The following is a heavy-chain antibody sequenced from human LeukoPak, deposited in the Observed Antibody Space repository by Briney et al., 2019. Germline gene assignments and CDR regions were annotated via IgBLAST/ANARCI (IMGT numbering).Heavy chain of an antibody. CDR1: GFTFSSYS. J-gene: IGHJ5*02. CDR2: ISSSSSYI. Sequence: PGGSLRLSCAASGFTFSSYSMNWVRQAPGKGLEWVSSISSSSSYIYYADSVKGRFTISSANSKNTLYLQITRLRAADTAAYSCARDLSPGIVGPMVDPRGQGTLVTVSS. D-gene: IGHD1-26*01. CDR3: ARDLSPGIVGPMVDP. V-gene: IGHV3-21*01.